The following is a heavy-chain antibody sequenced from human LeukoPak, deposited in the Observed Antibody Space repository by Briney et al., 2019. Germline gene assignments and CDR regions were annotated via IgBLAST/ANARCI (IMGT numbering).Heavy chain of an antibody. Sequence: SETLSLTRTVSGDSISSDYWSWIRQPPGKGLEWIGYIYYSGSTNYNPSLKSRVTISVDRSKNQFSLKLTSVTPADTAVYYCARAYGDVLDYWGQGTPVTVSS. J-gene: IGHJ4*02. V-gene: IGHV4-59*01. D-gene: IGHD4-17*01. CDR2: IYYSGST. CDR3: ARAYGDVLDY. CDR1: GDSISSDY.